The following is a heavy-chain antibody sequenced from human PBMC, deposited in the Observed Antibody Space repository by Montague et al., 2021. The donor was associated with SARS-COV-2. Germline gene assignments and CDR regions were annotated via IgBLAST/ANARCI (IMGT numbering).Heavy chain of an antibody. D-gene: IGHD6-13*01. CDR3: ARDDRRGSSRHSYGMDV. V-gene: IGHV2-70*11. CDR1: GFSLSTSGMC. CDR2: IDWDDDK. Sequence: PALVKPTQTLTLTCTFSGFSLSTSGMCVSWIRQPPGKALEWLARIDWDDDKYYSTSLKTRLTISKDTSKNQVVLTMTNMDPVDTATCYCARDDRRGSSRHSYGMDVWGQGTTVTVSS. J-gene: IGHJ6*02.